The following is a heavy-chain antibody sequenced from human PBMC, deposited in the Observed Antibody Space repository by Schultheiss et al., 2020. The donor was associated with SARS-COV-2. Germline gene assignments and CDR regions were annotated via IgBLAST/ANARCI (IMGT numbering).Heavy chain of an antibody. CDR2: ISGSGGST. V-gene: IGHV3-23*01. CDR1: GFTFSSYW. CDR3: AKDITMIVVVD. D-gene: IGHD3-22*01. J-gene: IGHJ4*02. Sequence: GGSLRLSCAAPGFTFSSYWMSWVRQAPGKGLEWVSAISGSGGSTYYADSVKGRFTIPRDNSKNTLYLQMNSLRAEDTAVYYCAKDITMIVVVDWGQGTLVTVSS.